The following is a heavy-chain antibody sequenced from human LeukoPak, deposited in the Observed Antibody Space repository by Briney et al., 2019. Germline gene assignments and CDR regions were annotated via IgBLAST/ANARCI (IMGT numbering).Heavy chain of an antibody. J-gene: IGHJ4*02. CDR3: ARIRAEGPTSPFDY. D-gene: IGHD1-26*01. Sequence: DSVKGRFTISRDNSKNTLYLQMNSLGAEDTAVYYCARIRAEGPTSPFDYWGQGTLVTVSS. V-gene: IGHV3-30*01.